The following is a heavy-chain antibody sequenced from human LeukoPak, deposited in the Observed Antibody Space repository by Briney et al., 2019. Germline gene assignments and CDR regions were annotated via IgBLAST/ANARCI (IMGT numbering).Heavy chain of an antibody. CDR1: GGSISSSNW. V-gene: IGHV4-4*02. Sequence: SETLSLTCAVSGGSISSSNWWSWVRQPPGKGLEWIGEIYHSGSTNYNPSLKSRVTISVDKSKNQFSLKLSSVTAADTAVYYCTRHSLRATYFEYWGQGILVTVSS. CDR3: TRHSLRATYFEY. J-gene: IGHJ4*02. CDR2: IYHSGST. D-gene: IGHD5-24*01.